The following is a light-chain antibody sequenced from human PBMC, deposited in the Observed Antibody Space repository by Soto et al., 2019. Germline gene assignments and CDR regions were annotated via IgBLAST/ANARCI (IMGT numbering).Light chain of an antibody. V-gene: IGKV1-5*03. CDR3: QLYNSWA. J-gene: IGKJ1*01. CDR1: QTIGSL. CDR2: MAS. Sequence: DVQMTQSPSTLSASVGDRVTITCRASQTIGSLLAWYQQKPGKAPNLLIHMASSLQSGVASRFSGSGSGTGFTLTITGLQPVDYATYFCQLYNSWAFRQGTKVEL.